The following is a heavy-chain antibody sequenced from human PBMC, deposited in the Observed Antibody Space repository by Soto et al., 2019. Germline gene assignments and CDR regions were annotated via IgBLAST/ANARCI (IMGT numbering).Heavy chain of an antibody. J-gene: IGHJ5*02. Sequence: SETLSLTCAVYGGSFSGYYWSWIRQPPGKGLEWIGEINHSGSTNYNPSLKSRVTISVDTSKNQFSLKLSSVTAADTAVYYCARGQGIVVVPAACSWLDPWGQGTLVTVSS. CDR1: GGSFSGYY. CDR2: INHSGST. CDR3: ARGQGIVVVPAACSWLDP. V-gene: IGHV4-34*01. D-gene: IGHD2-2*01.